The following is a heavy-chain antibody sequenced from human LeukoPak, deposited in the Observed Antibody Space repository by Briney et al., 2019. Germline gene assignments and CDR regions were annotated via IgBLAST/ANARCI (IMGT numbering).Heavy chain of an antibody. Sequence: PGGSLRLSCAASGFTFDKAWMNWGRQAPGKGLEWVGRIKSKTDGGTTDYAAPVKGRFTISRDNSKNTLYLHMKSLRAEDTAVYYYAKGSGWLLPQYFDFWGQGTLVTVSS. CDR2: IKSKTDGGTT. J-gene: IGHJ4*02. CDR3: AKGSGWLLPQYFDF. D-gene: IGHD2-21*01. CDR1: GFTFDKAW. V-gene: IGHV3-15*01.